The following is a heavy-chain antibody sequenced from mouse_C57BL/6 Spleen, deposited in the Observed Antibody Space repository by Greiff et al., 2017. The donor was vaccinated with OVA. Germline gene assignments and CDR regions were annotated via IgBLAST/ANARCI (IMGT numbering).Heavy chain of an antibody. V-gene: IGHV3-8*01. Sequence: EVKLVESGPGLANPSQTLSLTCSVTGYSITSYYWNWIRKFPGNKLEYMGYISYSGSTYYHPSLKSRISITRDTSKNQYYLQLNSVTTEDTATYYCARRASVYYGLSEGYFDVWGTGTTVTVSS. CDR1: GYSITSYY. D-gene: IGHD1-1*01. CDR2: ISYSGST. CDR3: ARRASVYYGLSEGYFDV. J-gene: IGHJ1*03.